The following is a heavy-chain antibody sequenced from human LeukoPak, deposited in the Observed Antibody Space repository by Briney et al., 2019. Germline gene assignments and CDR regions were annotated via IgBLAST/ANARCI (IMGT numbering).Heavy chain of an antibody. CDR2: ISSTSTTI. J-gene: IGHJ4*02. CDR3: ARAYSGRGIVVVPAAN. CDR1: GFTFSTYS. V-gene: IGHV3-48*04. D-gene: IGHD2-2*01. Sequence: GGSLRLSCVGSGFTFSTYSLNWVRQAPGKGLEWISYISSTSTTIYYADSVKGRFTISRDDAKNSLYLQMNSLRAEDTAIYYCARAYSGRGIVVVPAANWGQGTLVTVSS.